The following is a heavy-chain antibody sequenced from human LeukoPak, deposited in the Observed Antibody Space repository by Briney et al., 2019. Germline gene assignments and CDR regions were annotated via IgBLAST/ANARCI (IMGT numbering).Heavy chain of an antibody. CDR2: IYSGGST. CDR1: GFTVISNY. V-gene: IGHV3-53*01. CDR3: ARHFDY. J-gene: IGHJ4*02. Sequence: GGSLILSCAASGFTVISNYMSWVRQAPGKGLEWVSVIYSGGSTYYADSVKGRFTISRDNSKNTLYLQMNSLRAEDTAVYYCARHFDYWGQGTLVTVSS.